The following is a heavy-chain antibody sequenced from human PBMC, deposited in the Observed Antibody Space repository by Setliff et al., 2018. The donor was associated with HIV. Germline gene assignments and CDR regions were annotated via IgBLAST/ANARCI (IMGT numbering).Heavy chain of an antibody. J-gene: IGHJ4*02. CDR3: ARGAPYGSGRHRWNS. CDR2: IYYSGST. D-gene: IGHD3-10*01. V-gene: IGHV4-59*08. Sequence: PSETLSLTCTVSGGSISSYYWSWIRQPPGKGLEWIGYIYYSGSTNYSPSLKSRVTISLDTSKKQFSLKLSSVTAADTAVYWCARGAPYGSGRHRWNSWGQGTLVTVSS. CDR1: GGSISSYY.